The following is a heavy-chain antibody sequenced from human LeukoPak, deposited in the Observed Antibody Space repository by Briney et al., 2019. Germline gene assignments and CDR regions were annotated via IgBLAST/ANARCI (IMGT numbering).Heavy chain of an antibody. J-gene: IGHJ4*02. Sequence: GGSLRLSCAVSGFTFSSYAINWVRQAPGKGLEWVSSISGSSGSTFYADSVKGRFTISRDNSKNTLYLQMNSLRAEDTAVYFCAKYSGSYYYPPNWDSWGQGTLVTVSS. CDR3: AKYSGSYYYPPNWDS. CDR1: GFTFSSYA. CDR2: ISGSSGST. V-gene: IGHV3-23*01. D-gene: IGHD1-26*01.